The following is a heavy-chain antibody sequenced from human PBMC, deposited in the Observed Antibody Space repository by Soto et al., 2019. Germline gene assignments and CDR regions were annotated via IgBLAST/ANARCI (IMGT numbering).Heavy chain of an antibody. V-gene: IGHV1-69*08. D-gene: IGHD1-20*01. Sequence: SVKVSCKVSGGAFTNYRLNWVRHAPGQGLEWLGGIIPLHNTSNYSLKFVGRSSVTADISTSTVYMFLSGLTSDDTATYYCASWSNRNPRYYHGMDVWGQGTTVTVSS. CDR3: ASWSNRNPRYYHGMDV. CDR1: GGAFTNYR. J-gene: IGHJ6*02. CDR2: IIPLHNTS.